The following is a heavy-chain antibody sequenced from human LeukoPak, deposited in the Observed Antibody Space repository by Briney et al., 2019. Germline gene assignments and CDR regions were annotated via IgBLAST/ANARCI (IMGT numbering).Heavy chain of an antibody. CDR3: ASVGVLSRDY. J-gene: IGHJ4*02. CDR2: ISSSGSTI. CDR1: GFTFSNAW. V-gene: IGHV3-11*04. Sequence: GGSLRLSCAASGFTFSNAWMSWIRQAPGKGLEWVSYISSSGSTIYYADSVKGRFTISRDNAKNSLYLQMNSLRAEDTAVYYCASVGVLSRDYWGQGTLVTVSS. D-gene: IGHD3-3*01.